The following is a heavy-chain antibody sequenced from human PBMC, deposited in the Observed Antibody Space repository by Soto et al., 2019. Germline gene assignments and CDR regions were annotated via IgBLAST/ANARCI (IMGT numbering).Heavy chain of an antibody. J-gene: IGHJ4*02. CDR2: IYYSGST. Sequence: SETLSLTCTVSGGSISSGGYYWSWIRQHPGKGLEWIGYIYYSGSTYYNPSLKSRVTISVDTSKNQFSLKLSSVTAADTAVYYCARVFNNWNDPYHLDYWGQGTLVTVSS. CDR1: GGSISSGGYY. V-gene: IGHV4-31*03. CDR3: ARVFNNWNDPYHLDY. D-gene: IGHD1-20*01.